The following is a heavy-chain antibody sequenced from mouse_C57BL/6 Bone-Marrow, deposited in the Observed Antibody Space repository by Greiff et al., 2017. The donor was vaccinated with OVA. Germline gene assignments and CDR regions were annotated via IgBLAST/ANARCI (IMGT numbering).Heavy chain of an antibody. CDR2: IDPSDSYT. V-gene: IGHV1-69*01. Sequence: VQLQQPGAELVMPGASVKLSCKASGYTFTSYWMHWVKQRPGQGLEWIGEIDPSDSYTNYNQKFKGKSTLTVDKSSSTAYMQLSSLTSEDSAVYYCARSPLITTVVGGGAMDYWGQGTSVTVSS. CDR1: GYTFTSYW. CDR3: ARSPLITTVVGGGAMDY. J-gene: IGHJ4*01. D-gene: IGHD1-1*01.